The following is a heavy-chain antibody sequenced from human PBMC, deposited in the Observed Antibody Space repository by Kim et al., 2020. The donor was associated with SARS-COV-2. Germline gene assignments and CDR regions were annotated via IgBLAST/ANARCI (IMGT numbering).Heavy chain of an antibody. D-gene: IGHD3-3*01. CDR3: ARVRSSREEWLLFGRPPRESYYFDY. J-gene: IGHJ4*02. Sequence: SETLSLTCAVYGGSFSGYYWSWIRQPPGKGLEWIGEINHSGSTNYNPSLKSRVTISVDTSKNQFSLKLSSVTAADTAVYYCARVRSSREEWLLFGRPPRESYYFDYWGQGTLVTVSS. CDR2: INHSGST. V-gene: IGHV4-34*01. CDR1: GGSFSGYY.